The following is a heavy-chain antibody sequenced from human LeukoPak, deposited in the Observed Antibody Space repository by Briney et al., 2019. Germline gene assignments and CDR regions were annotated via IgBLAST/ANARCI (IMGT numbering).Heavy chain of an antibody. CDR1: GGSFSGYY. V-gene: IGHV4-34*01. D-gene: IGHD5-18*01. Sequence: SETLSLTCAVYGGSFSGYYWSWIRQPPGKGLEWIGEINHSGSTNYNPSLKSRVTISVDTSKNQFSLKLSSVTAADTAVYYCARGGGIRGYSYGLRYYYYYMDVWGKGTTVTVSS. CDR2: INHSGST. J-gene: IGHJ6*03. CDR3: ARGGGIRGYSYGLRYYYYYMDV.